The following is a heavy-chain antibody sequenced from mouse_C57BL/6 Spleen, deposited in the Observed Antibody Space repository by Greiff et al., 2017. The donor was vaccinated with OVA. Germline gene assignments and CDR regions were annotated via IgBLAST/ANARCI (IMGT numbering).Heavy chain of an antibody. Sequence: VQLQQPGAELVRPGSSVKLSCKASGYTFTSYWMDWVTQRPGQGLEWIGNIYPSDSETHYNQKFKDKATLTVDKSSSTAYMQLSSLTSEDSAVYYCAREGNGYDWYFDVWGTGTTVTVSS. V-gene: IGHV1-61*01. CDR2: IYPSDSET. J-gene: IGHJ1*03. CDR3: AREGNGYDWYFDV. CDR1: GYTFTSYW. D-gene: IGHD2-2*01.